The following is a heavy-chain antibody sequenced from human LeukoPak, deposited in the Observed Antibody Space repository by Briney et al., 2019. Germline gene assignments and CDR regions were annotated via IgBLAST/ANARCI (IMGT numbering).Heavy chain of an antibody. CDR1: GYTFSSYD. J-gene: IGHJ5*02. CDR3: ARDPEGITMVRGVHNWFDP. D-gene: IGHD3-10*01. CDR2: MNPNSGNT. V-gene: IGHV1-8*03. Sequence: GASVKVSCKASGYTFSSYDINWVRQATGQGVEWGGCMNPNSGNTGYAQKFQGRGTITRNTAISTAYMELSSLRSEDTAVYYCARDPEGITMVRGVHNWFDPWGQGTLVTVSS.